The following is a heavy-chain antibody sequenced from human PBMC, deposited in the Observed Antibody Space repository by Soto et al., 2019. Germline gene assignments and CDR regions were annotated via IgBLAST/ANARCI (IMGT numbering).Heavy chain of an antibody. D-gene: IGHD2-15*01. CDR3: ARGKGLVVVVAANWFDP. Sequence: ASETLSLTCPVSGGYISSSSYYWGWIRQPPGKGLEWIGSIYYSGSTYYNPSLKSRVTISVDTSKNQFSLKLSSVTAADTAVYYCARGKGLVVVVAANWFDPWGQGTLVTVSS. CDR1: GGYISSSSYY. V-gene: IGHV4-39*01. CDR2: IYYSGST. J-gene: IGHJ5*02.